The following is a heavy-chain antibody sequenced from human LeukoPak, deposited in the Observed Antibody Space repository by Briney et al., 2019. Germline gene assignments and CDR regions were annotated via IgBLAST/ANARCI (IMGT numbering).Heavy chain of an antibody. J-gene: IGHJ4*02. CDR3: ARYPHCSSTDCYVT. CDR2: LSYSGST. D-gene: IGHD2-2*01. CDR1: GGSVSSSSYY. Sequence: PSETLSLTCTVSGGSVSSSSYYWSWIRQPPGKGLEWIGYLSYSGSTNYHPSLKSRVSISVDTSKNQFSLQLSSVTAADTAVYYCARYPHCSSTDCYVTWGQGTLVIVPA. V-gene: IGHV4-61*01.